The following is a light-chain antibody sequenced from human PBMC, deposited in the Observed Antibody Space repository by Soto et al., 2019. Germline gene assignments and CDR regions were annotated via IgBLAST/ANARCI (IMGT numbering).Light chain of an antibody. Sequence: QSALTQPASVSGSPGQSITISCTGTSSDIGAYNYVSWYQQHPGKAPTLMIYEVNNRPSGVSNRFSGSKSGNTASLSISGLQAEDEAAYYCTSFTIYSTYVFGTGTKLTVL. CDR3: TSFTIYSTYV. V-gene: IGLV2-14*01. J-gene: IGLJ1*01. CDR1: SSDIGAYNY. CDR2: EVN.